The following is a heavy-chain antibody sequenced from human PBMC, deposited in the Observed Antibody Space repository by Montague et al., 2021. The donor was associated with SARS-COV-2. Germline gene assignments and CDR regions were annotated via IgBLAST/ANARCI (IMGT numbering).Heavy chain of an antibody. D-gene: IGHD3-10*01. CDR2: IYNNGNT. Sequence: SETLSLTCAVYGGSFSNYYWSWIRQPPGKGLEWIGYIYNNGNTNYSPSLKSRLTISVDTSKNQLSLKLNSVTAADTAVYYCARDRGNLYYGSGSYSMDVWGQGTTVTVSS. V-gene: IGHV4-59*01. CDR1: GGSFSNYY. J-gene: IGHJ6*02. CDR3: ARDRGNLYYGSGSYSMDV.